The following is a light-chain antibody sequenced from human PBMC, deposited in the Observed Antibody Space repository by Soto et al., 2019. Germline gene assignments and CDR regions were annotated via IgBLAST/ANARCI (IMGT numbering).Light chain of an antibody. V-gene: IGLV1-44*01. CDR2: SNY. CDR1: SSNIGSDT. Sequence: QSVLTQPPSASGTPGQRVTISCSGSSSNIGSDTVHWYQHLPGTAPKLLIYSNYQRPPGVPDRFSGSKSGTSASLAISGLQSEDEADYYCAAWDDSLNGPVFGGGTKVTVL. J-gene: IGLJ3*02. CDR3: AAWDDSLNGPV.